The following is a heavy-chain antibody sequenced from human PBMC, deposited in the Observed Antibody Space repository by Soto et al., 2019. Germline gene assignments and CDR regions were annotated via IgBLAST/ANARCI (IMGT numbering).Heavy chain of an antibody. D-gene: IGHD6-13*01. J-gene: IGHJ2*01. CDR3: ARHVGYYWYFDL. CDR2: IYSGGNT. V-gene: IGHV3-66*04. CDR1: GFTVSSSY. Sequence: GGSLRLSCGASGFTVSSSYMGWVRQAPGKGLEWVSSIYSGGNTYYADSVRGRFTISTDNSKDTLYLQMNSLRVDDTAMYFCARHVGYYWYFDLWGRGTLVTVSS.